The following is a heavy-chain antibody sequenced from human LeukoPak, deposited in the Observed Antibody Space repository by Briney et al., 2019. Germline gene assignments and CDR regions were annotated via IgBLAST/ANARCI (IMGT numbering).Heavy chain of an antibody. CDR3: ATNANPYYYDSSGYFHFDY. Sequence: SVKVSCKASGGTFSSYAISWVRQAPGQGLEWMGRIIPIFGTANYAQKFQGRDTIKTDESTSAAYMELSSLRSEDTAVYYCATNANPYYYDSSGYFHFDYWGQGTLVTVPS. D-gene: IGHD3-22*01. CDR1: GGTFSSYA. CDR2: IIPIFGTA. J-gene: IGHJ4*02. V-gene: IGHV1-69*05.